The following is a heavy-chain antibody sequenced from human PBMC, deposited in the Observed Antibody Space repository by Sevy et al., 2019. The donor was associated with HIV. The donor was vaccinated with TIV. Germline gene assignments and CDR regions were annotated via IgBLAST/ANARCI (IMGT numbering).Heavy chain of an antibody. CDR3: TRDPDTGSHGMDV. D-gene: IGHD5-18*01. V-gene: IGHV3-49*04. CDR2: IRSKGYGGTT. Sequence: GGSLRLSCTASGFTFGDYAMSWVRQAPGKGLEWVGFIRSKGYGGTTEYAASVKGRFTISRDDSKSIAYLQMNSLKTEDTAVYYCTRDPDTGSHGMDVWGQGTTVTVSS. J-gene: IGHJ6*02. CDR1: GFTFGDYA.